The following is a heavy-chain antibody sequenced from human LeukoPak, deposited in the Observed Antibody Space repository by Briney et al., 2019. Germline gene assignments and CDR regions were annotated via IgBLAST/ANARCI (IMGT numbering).Heavy chain of an antibody. V-gene: IGHV1-69*01. CDR3: ARAAGMATTFDY. Sequence: ASVKVSCKAYGGTFSNYAISWVRQAPGQGLEWMGGIIPMFGIPNYAQKFQGRVTITADDSTSTAYMELSSLRSEDTAVYYCARAAGMATTFDYWGQGTLVTVSS. D-gene: IGHD5-24*01. CDR1: GGTFSNYA. CDR2: IIPMFGIP. J-gene: IGHJ4*02.